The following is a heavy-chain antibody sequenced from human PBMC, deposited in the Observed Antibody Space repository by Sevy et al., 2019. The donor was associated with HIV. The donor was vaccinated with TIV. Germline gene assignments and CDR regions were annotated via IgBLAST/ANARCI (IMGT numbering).Heavy chain of an antibody. Sequence: KQSQTLSLTCAISGDSVSSNSAAWNWIRQSPSRGLEWLGRTYYRSKWYNDYAVSVKSRITTNPDKSKNQFSLQLNSVTPEDTAVYYCAKADCSSTSCYQNDAFDIWGQGTMVTVSS. CDR2: TYYRSKWYN. CDR3: AKADCSSTSCYQNDAFDI. CDR1: GDSVSSNSAA. J-gene: IGHJ3*02. V-gene: IGHV6-1*01. D-gene: IGHD2-2*01.